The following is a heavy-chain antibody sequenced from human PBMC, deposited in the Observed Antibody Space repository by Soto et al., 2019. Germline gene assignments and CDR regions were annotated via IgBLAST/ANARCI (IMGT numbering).Heavy chain of an antibody. J-gene: IGHJ4*02. CDR2: IYYSGST. Sequence: SETLSLTCTVSGGSIITYYWSWIRQPPGKGLEWIGYIYYSGSTNYNPSLKSRVTISADTSKNQFSLKLNSMTAADTAVYYCARHNYGTGSTYFDYWGQGTLVTVSS. CDR3: ARHNYGTGSTYFDY. CDR1: GGSIITYY. D-gene: IGHD3-10*01. V-gene: IGHV4-59*08.